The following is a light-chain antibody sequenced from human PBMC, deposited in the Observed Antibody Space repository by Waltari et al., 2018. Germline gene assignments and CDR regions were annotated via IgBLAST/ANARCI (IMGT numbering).Light chain of an antibody. Sequence: QSALTQPVSVSGSPGQSVTIPCTGTSNTVGHYNLFSWFQHPPAQAPKRLIFYVSKRPSGVSNRFSGSKSGNTASLKISGLQTEDEADYYCCSYSTGGSWMFGGGTKLTVL. J-gene: IGLJ3*02. V-gene: IGLV2-23*02. CDR2: YVS. CDR1: SNTVGHYNL. CDR3: CSYSTGGSWM.